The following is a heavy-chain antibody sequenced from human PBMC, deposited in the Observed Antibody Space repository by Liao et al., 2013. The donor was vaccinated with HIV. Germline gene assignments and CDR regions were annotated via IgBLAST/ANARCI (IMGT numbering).Heavy chain of an antibody. V-gene: IGHV4-59*13. CDR2: VSDSGST. CDR3: AARINIFGVVIPHAFDI. D-gene: IGHD3-3*02. J-gene: IGHJ3*02. Sequence: VQLQESGPGLVKPSEALSLTCTVSGGSMSDYYWNWIRQSPGKGLEWIAYVSDSGSTNYNPSLESRVSISIDTSSNRFSLRVSSVTAADTAVYYCAARINIFGVVIPHAFDIWGQGTMVTVSS. CDR1: GGSMSDYY.